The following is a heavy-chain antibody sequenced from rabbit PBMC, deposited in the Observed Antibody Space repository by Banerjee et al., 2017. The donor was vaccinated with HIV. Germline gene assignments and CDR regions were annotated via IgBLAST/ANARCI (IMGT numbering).Heavy chain of an antibody. CDR1: GFDLSSYYD. CDR3: ARDCNYDGYAGYGYPMFL. D-gene: IGHD6-1*01. V-gene: IGHV1S40*01. Sequence: QSLEEFGGVLVKPGGSLTLICKSSGFDLSSYYDMCWVRKAPGKGLEWIACIYAGSSGSTYSASWAKGRFTISKTSSTTVTLQMTSLTAADTATYFCARDCNYDGYAGYGYPMFLWGPAALVT. CDR2: IYAGSSGST. J-gene: IGHJ4*01.